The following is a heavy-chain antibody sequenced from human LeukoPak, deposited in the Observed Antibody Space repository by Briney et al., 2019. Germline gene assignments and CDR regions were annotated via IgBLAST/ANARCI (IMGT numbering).Heavy chain of an antibody. V-gene: IGHV3-21*06. Sequence: GGSLRLSCAASGLTFSTSGFNWVRQAPGKGLEWVASIGPTGSDRYHADSIKGRFTISRDNANNFLYLQMNSLRAEDTAVYYCATETNGRHYDYWGQGTLLTVSS. D-gene: IGHD1-14*01. CDR1: GLTFSTSG. CDR3: ATETNGRHYDY. J-gene: IGHJ4*02. CDR2: IGPTGSDR.